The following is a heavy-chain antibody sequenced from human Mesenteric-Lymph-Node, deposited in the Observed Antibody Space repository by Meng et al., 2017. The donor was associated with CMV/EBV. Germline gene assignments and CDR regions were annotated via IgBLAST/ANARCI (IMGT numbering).Heavy chain of an antibody. CDR3: ASHYYYGSGSSPFDP. J-gene: IGHJ5*02. CDR1: GGSFSGYY. CDR2: INHIGST. V-gene: IGHV4-34*01. Sequence: YGGSFSGYYCSWLRQPPWKGLQWIGEINHIGSTHYTPSLKSRVTISVDTSKNQFSLKLSSVTAADTAVYYCASHYYYGSGSSPFDPWGQGTLVTVSS. D-gene: IGHD3-10*01.